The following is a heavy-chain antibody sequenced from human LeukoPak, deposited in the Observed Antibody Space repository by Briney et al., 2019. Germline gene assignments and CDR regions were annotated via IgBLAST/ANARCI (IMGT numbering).Heavy chain of an antibody. CDR2: ISSSSTI. CDR3: ARARASGRSGFDY. CDR1: GLTVSSYS. D-gene: IGHD2-15*01. J-gene: IGHJ4*02. V-gene: IGHV3-48*02. Sequence: GGSLRLSCVASGLTVSSYSMNWVRQAPGKGLEWVSYISSSSTIYYADSVKGRFTISRDNAKNSLDLQMNSLRDEDTAVYYCARARASGRSGFDYWGQGTLVTVSS.